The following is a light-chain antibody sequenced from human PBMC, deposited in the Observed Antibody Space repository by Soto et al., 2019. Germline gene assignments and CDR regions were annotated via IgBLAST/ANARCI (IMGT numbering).Light chain of an antibody. CDR3: SSYAGYNILYV. V-gene: IGLV2-8*01. CDR1: SSDVGGYNY. Sequence: QSVLTQPPSASGSPGQSVTISCTGTSSDVGGYNYVSWYQQHPGKAPRLMIYEVSKRPSGVPDRFSGSKSGNTASLTVSGLQAEDEADYYCSSYAGYNILYVFGTGTQLTVL. CDR2: EVS. J-gene: IGLJ1*01.